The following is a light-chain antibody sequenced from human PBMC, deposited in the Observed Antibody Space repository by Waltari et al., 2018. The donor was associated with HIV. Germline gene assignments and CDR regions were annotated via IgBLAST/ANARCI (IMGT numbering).Light chain of an antibody. Sequence: EIVLTQSPATLSLSPGERATLSCGASQSDRYYLNWYQQKPGQAPRLLIFDASERATGIPARFSGSGSGSDFTLTISSLEPEDFAVYYCQQRSDWPTFGQGTRLEIK. J-gene: IGKJ2*01. CDR1: QSDRYY. CDR3: QQRSDWPT. V-gene: IGKV3-11*01. CDR2: DAS.